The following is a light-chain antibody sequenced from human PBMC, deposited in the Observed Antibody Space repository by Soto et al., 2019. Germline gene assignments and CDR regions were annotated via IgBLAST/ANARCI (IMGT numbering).Light chain of an antibody. CDR2: LGS. Sequence: DIVMTQSPLSLPVTPGEPASISCGSSQSLLHSNGYNYLDWYLQKPGQSPQXXIYLGSNRDSGVPDRFSGSGAGTDFTLKISRVEAADVGVYDCMQALQTTLTFGGGTKVDIK. CDR3: MQALQTTLT. V-gene: IGKV2-28*01. CDR1: QSLLHSNGYNY. J-gene: IGKJ4*01.